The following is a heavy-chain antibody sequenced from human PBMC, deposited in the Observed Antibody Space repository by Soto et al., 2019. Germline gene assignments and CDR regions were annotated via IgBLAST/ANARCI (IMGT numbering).Heavy chain of an antibody. CDR2: IYYNGNT. D-gene: IGHD2-2*01. Sequence: PSQTVSLTCTLAGGSVVSGSNYWTWIRQPPGKGLERIYYIYYNGNTNHNPSLGGRVTVSLDMSKIHSCLWVCFVTAADTAVYYSESSRDACTSRSYLNYGMDMWCKGTMVTVSS. CDR1: GGSVVSGSNY. V-gene: IGHV4-61*03. CDR3: ESSRDACTSRSYLNYGMDM. J-gene: IGHJ6*04.